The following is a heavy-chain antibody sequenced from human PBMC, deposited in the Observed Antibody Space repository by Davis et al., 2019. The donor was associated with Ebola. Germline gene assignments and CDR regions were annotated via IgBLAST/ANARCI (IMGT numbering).Heavy chain of an antibody. CDR2: IYHSGST. CDR3: ARPSYPPK. Sequence: MPSETLSLTCTVSGGSISGYYWGWIRQPPGKGLEWIGSIYHSGSTYYNPSLKSRVTISVDTSKNQFSLKLSSVTAADTAVYYCARPSYPPKWGQGTLVTVSS. V-gene: IGHV4-38-2*02. J-gene: IGHJ4*02. D-gene: IGHD2-2*01. CDR1: GGSISGYY.